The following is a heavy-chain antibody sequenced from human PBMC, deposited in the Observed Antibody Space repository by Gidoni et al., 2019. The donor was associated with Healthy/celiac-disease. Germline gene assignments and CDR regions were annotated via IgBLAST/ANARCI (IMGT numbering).Heavy chain of an antibody. Sequence: QVQLVQSGAEVQNPGSSVKVSCKASGGTFISYAISWVRQAPGQGLEWMGRIIPILGIANYAQKFQGRVTITADKSTSTAYMELSSLRSEDTAVYYCARGDRVLRFLEWLYWGQGTLVTVSS. CDR3: ARGDRVLRFLEWLY. J-gene: IGHJ4*02. D-gene: IGHD3-3*01. V-gene: IGHV1-69*04. CDR1: GGTFISYA. CDR2: IIPILGIA.